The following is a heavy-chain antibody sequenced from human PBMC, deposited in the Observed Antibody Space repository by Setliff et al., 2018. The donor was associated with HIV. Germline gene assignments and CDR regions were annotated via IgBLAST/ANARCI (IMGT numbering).Heavy chain of an antibody. CDR1: GRSLSGYY. J-gene: IGHJ1*01. CDR2: INQSGST. D-gene: IGHD2-21*02. CDR3: ASRGIVVVTMSMPDEFFVH. V-gene: IGHV4-34*01. Sequence: SETLSLTCAVYGRSLSGYYWSWIRQPPGKGLEWIGEINQSGSTNYNPSLKSRVTISVDTSKNQFSLKLSSVTAADTATYYCASRGIVVVTMSMPDEFFVHWGHGTLVTVSS.